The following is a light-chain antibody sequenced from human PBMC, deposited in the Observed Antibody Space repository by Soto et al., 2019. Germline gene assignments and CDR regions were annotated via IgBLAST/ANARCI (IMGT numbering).Light chain of an antibody. CDR3: SSFTRINTYV. Sequence: QSVLTQPASVSGSPGQSITISCTGTSSDVGGYDYVSWYQQHPDKAPKLTIYDVSNRPSGVSDRFSGSKSGNTASLTISGLQAEDEGDYYCSSFTRINTYVFGTGTKVTVL. CDR1: SSDVGGYDY. CDR2: DVS. J-gene: IGLJ1*01. V-gene: IGLV2-14*03.